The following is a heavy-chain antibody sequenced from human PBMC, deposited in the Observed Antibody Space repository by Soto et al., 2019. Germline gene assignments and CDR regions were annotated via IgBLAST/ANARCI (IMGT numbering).Heavy chain of an antibody. CDR3: AKPQWELLD. D-gene: IGHD1-26*01. J-gene: IGHJ4*02. V-gene: IGHV3-23*01. CDR2: ISGSGDST. Sequence: GGSLRLSCAASGLTFSSYSMSWVRQAPGKGLEWVSAISGSGDSTYYADSVKSRFTISRDNSRNTLYLQMNRLRAEDTAVYYCAKPQWELLDWGQGTLVTVSS. CDR1: GLTFSSYS.